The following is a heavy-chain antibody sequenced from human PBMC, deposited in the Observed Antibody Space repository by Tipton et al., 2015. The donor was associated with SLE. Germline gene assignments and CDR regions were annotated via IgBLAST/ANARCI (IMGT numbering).Heavy chain of an antibody. CDR2: IYYSGST. CDR3: ARDGRGYCDNSGCSEYHWFDP. V-gene: IGHV4-31*03. D-gene: IGHD2-15*01. Sequence: TLSLTCTVSGGSISGGGHYWTWIRQHPGKGLEWIGYIYYSGSTYYNPSLKSRVTISLDTSRTQFSLKLSSVTAADTAVYYCARDGRGYCDNSGCSEYHWFDPWGQGTLVTVSS. J-gene: IGHJ5*02. CDR1: GGSISGGGHY.